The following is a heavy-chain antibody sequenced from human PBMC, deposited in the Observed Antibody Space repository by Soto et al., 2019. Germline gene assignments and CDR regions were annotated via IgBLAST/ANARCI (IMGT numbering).Heavy chain of an antibody. CDR2: IKQDGSEK. CDR1: GFTFSSYW. D-gene: IGHD3-22*01. J-gene: IGHJ3*02. CDR3: ARGDYYDSSGPFSDAFDI. Sequence: EVQLVESGGGLVQPGGSLRLSCAASGFTFSSYWMSWVRQAPGKGLEWEANIKQDGSEKWYVDSVKGRFTISRDNAKNSLYLQMNSLRAEDTAVYYCARGDYYDSSGPFSDAFDIWGQGTMVTVSS. V-gene: IGHV3-7*04.